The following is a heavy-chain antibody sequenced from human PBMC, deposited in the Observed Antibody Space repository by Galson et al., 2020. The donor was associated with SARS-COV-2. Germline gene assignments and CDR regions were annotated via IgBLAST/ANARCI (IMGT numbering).Heavy chain of an antibody. J-gene: IGHJ4*02. CDR1: GYTLTELS. D-gene: IGHD3-10*01. CDR2: FDPDDGET. Sequence: ASVKVSCKVSGYTLTELSMHWVRQAPGKGLEWMGGFDPDDGETIYAQKFQGRVTMTEDTSTDTAYMELSSLRSEDTAVYYCATEYSVYGSGSYLGYWGQGTLVTVSS. CDR3: ATEYSVYGSGSYLGY. V-gene: IGHV1-24*01.